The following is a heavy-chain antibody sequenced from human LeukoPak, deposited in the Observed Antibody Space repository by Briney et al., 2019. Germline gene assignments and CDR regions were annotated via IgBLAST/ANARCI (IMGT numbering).Heavy chain of an antibody. V-gene: IGHV4-30-2*06. CDR2: IYDSGST. CDR1: GGSISSGGHP. CDR3: ARKENVYYYFDY. D-gene: IGHD3-10*01. Sequence: SETLSLTCIVSGGSISSGGHPWSWIRQSPGKGLEWIGYIYDSGSTFYNPSLQSRVTMSVDTSKNQFSLKLSSVTAVDTAVYYCARKENVYYYFDYWGQGTLVTVSS. J-gene: IGHJ4*02.